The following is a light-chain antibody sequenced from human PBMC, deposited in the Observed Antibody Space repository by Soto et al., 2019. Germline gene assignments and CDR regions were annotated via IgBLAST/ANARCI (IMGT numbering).Light chain of an antibody. CDR1: SSDVGYYNY. CDR3: SSYAGNTFVI. Sequence: QSVLTQPPSVSGSPGQSVSISCTGTSSDVGYYNYVAWYQQHPGKAPKLMIFDVSRRPSGVPDRFSGSKSDNTASLTISGLQAEDEGDYYCSSYAGNTFVIFGGGTKLTVL. V-gene: IGLV2-11*01. CDR2: DVS. J-gene: IGLJ2*01.